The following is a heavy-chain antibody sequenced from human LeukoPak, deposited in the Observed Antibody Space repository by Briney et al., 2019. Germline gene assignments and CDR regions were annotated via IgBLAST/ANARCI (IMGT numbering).Heavy chain of an antibody. Sequence: GGSLRLSCAVSGITLSNYGMSWVRQAPGKGLEWVAGISDSGGRTNYADSVKGRFTISRDNSKNTLNLQMNSLGAEDTAVYYCAKDSNGDYGVEYFQHWGQGTLVTVSS. J-gene: IGHJ1*01. V-gene: IGHV3-23*01. CDR1: GITLSNYG. CDR2: ISDSGGRT. CDR3: AKDSNGDYGVEYFQH. D-gene: IGHD4-17*01.